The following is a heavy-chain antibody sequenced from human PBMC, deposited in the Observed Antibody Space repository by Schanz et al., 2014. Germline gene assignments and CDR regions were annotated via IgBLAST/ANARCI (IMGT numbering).Heavy chain of an antibody. CDR2: ISGSGGST. CDR1: GFTFTNYA. CDR3: AREDCSATSCYFRY. J-gene: IGHJ4*02. Sequence: EVQLLESGGGFVQPGGSLRLSCAASGFTFTNYAMTWARQAPGKGLEWVSGISGSGGSTYDADPVKGRFTIARDNSNNTVYLQMNTRRAEDTAVYYCAREDCSATSCYFRYWGQGTLVTVSS. D-gene: IGHD2-21*01. V-gene: IGHV3-23*01.